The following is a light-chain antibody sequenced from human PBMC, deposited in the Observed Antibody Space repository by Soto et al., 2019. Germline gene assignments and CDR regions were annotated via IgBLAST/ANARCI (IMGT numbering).Light chain of an antibody. CDR3: QQAKSFPIT. V-gene: IGKV1-33*01. CDR1: QDISDV. CDR2: DAS. Sequence: DIQMTHSPSALSASVGERVTITCQASQDISDVLNWYQQQPGKAPKVLIYDASKLQTGVPSRFSGRGSGKEFTLTISGLQPEDSLTYYCQQAKSFPITFGQGTRLEIK. J-gene: IGKJ5*01.